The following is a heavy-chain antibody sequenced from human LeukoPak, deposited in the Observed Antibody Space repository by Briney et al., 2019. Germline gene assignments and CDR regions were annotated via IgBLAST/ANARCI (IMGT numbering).Heavy chain of an antibody. J-gene: IGHJ4*02. Sequence: GGSLSLSYAASGFTFSDYYMSWIRQAPGKGLEWVSYISSSGSTIYYADSVKGRFTISRDNAKNSLYLQMNSLRAEDTAVYYCAREVGYYYDSSGYLDYWGQGTLVTVSS. D-gene: IGHD3-22*01. CDR3: AREVGYYYDSSGYLDY. CDR2: ISSSGSTI. V-gene: IGHV3-11*01. CDR1: GFTFSDYY.